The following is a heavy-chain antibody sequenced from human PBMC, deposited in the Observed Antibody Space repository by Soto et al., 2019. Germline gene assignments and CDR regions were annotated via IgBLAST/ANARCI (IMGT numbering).Heavy chain of an antibody. Sequence: QVHLVQSGAEVKKPGASVKVSCKASGYTFTSYGISWVRQAPGQGLEWMGWISAYNGNTNFAQKLQGRVTLTTDTSTSTAYMELRSLRADDTAVYYCARDGVGYCISTSRLSWFDPWGQGTLVTVAS. J-gene: IGHJ5*02. CDR2: ISAYNGNT. D-gene: IGHD2-2*03. V-gene: IGHV1-18*01. CDR3: ARDGVGYCISTSRLSWFDP. CDR1: GYTFTSYG.